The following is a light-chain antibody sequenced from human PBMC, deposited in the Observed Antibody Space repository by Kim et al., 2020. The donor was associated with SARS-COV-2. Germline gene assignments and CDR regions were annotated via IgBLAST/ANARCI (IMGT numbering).Light chain of an antibody. Sequence: TINCKSSQSVLYSSNNKNYLAWYQQKPGQPPKLLIYWASTRESGVPDRFSGSGSGTDFTLTISSLQAEDVAVYYCQQYYSTPQTFGQGTKLEI. CDR1: QSVLYSSNNKNY. J-gene: IGKJ2*01. V-gene: IGKV4-1*01. CDR2: WAS. CDR3: QQYYSTPQT.